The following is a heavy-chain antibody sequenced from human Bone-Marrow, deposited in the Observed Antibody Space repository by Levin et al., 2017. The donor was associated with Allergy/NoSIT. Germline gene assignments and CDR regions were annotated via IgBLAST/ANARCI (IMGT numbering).Heavy chain of an antibody. CDR3: ARATNHYYGRGFDY. J-gene: IGHJ4*02. Sequence: QTLSLTCTFSGFSLSTSGMCVSWIRQPPGKALEWLARIDWDDDKYYSTSLKTRLIISKDTSKNQVVLTMTNMDPVDTATYYCARATNHYYGRGFDYWSQGTLVTVSS. CDR2: IDWDDDK. D-gene: IGHD3-10*01. CDR1: GFSLSTSGMC. V-gene: IGHV2-70*11.